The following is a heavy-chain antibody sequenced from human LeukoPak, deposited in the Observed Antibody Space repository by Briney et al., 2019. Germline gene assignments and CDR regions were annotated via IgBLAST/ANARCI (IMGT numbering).Heavy chain of an antibody. CDR2: ISDDGRNK. Sequence: GGSLRLSCAASGFSFISYGMHWVRQAPGKGLEWVGVISDDGRNKKYADSVKGRFTISKDNSKDTLYLQMNSLRDEDTAVYYCAKRPSDYGDYVTYFDYWGQGTLVTVSS. CDR3: AKRPSDYGDYVTYFDY. CDR1: GFSFISYG. J-gene: IGHJ4*02. D-gene: IGHD4-17*01. V-gene: IGHV3-30*18.